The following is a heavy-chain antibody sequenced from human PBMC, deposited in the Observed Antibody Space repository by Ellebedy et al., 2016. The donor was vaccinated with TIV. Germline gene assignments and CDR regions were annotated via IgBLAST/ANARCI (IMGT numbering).Heavy chain of an antibody. J-gene: IGHJ4*02. CDR2: IVPRSAAT. CDR1: XXTFTAQY. CDR3: ASFTFGEVIEA. V-gene: IGHV1-2*02. Sequence: ASVKVSCKASXXTFTAQYIQCXRQAPGQGLEWMGWIVPRSAATNYVLQFQVRVTMTRDTSINAAYMDLRGLKSEDTAVYYCASFTFGEVIEAWGQGTLVTVSS. D-gene: IGHD3-16*02.